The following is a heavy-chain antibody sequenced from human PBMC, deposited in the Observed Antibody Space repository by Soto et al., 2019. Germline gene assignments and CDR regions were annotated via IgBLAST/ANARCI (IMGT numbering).Heavy chain of an antibody. D-gene: IGHD1-26*01. CDR3: ARAVGPFDY. CDR2: IWYDGSHK. CDR1: GFTFSTYG. V-gene: IGHV3-33*01. J-gene: IGHJ4*02. Sequence: QVQLVESGGGVVQPGRSLRLSCAASGFTFSTYGMHWVRQAPGTGLEWVAAIWYDGSHKDYADSVKGRFTISRDNSKNTLYLQMNSLRVEDTGVYYCARAVGPFDYWGQGTLVAVSS.